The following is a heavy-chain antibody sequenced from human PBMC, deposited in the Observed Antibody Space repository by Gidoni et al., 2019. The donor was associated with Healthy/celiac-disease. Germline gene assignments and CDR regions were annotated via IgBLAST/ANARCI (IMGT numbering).Heavy chain of an antibody. CDR3: AAVPRYSSSWYGVGG. CDR1: GFTFTSSA. D-gene: IGHD6-13*01. Sequence: QMQLVQSGPEVKKPGTSVKVSCKASGFTFTSSAMQWVRQARGQRLEWIGWIVVGSGNTNYAQKFQERVTITRDMSTSTAYMELSSLRSEDTAVYYCAAVPRYSSSWYGVGGWGQGTLVTVSS. V-gene: IGHV1-58*02. CDR2: IVVGSGNT. J-gene: IGHJ4*02.